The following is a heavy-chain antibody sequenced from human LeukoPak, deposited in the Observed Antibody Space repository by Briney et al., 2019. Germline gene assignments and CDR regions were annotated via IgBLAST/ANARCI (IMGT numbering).Heavy chain of an antibody. CDR1: GYTFTSYG. CDR3: ARGDHLAVAGTRGRIFVY. J-gene: IGHJ4*02. D-gene: IGHD6-19*01. CDR2: ISAYNGNT. V-gene: IGHV1-18*01. Sequence: GASVKVSCKASGYTFTSYGISWVRQAPGQGLEWMGWISAYNGNTNYAQKLQGRVTMTTDTSTSTAYMELRSLRSDDTAVYYCARGDHLAVAGTRGRIFVYWGQGTLVTVSS.